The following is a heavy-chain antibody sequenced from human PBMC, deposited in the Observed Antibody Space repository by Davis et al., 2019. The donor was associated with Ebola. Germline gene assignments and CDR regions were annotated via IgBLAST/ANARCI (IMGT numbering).Heavy chain of an antibody. Sequence: GESLKISCAASGFTFGDYYMSWIRQAPGKGLEWVSYISSSSSYTNYADSVKGRFTISRDNAKNSLYLQMNSLRAEDTAVYYCARVGAAWPSYYGMDVWGQGTTVTVSS. CDR3: ARVGAAWPSYYGMDV. CDR1: GFTFGDYY. D-gene: IGHD3-10*01. CDR2: ISSSSSYT. V-gene: IGHV3-11*06. J-gene: IGHJ6*02.